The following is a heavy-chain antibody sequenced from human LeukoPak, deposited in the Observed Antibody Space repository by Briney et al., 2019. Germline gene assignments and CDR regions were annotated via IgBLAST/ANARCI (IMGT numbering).Heavy chain of an antibody. CDR2: IKQDGSEK. CDR1: GFTFSNYW. J-gene: IGHJ4*02. Sequence: GGSLRLSCAASGFTFSNYWMAWVRQAPGKGLEWVANIKQDGSEKYYVDSVKGRFTISRDNAKNSLYLQMNSLRAEDTAVYYCVIHLVYYGSGSSAYWGQGTQVTVSS. D-gene: IGHD3-10*01. V-gene: IGHV3-7*05. CDR3: VIHLVYYGSGSSAY.